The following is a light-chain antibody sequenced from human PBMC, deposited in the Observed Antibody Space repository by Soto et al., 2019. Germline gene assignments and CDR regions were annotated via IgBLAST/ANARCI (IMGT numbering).Light chain of an antibody. CDR1: QRITTY. Sequence: IHMTQSPSSLSASVGDRVTITCRASQRITTYLNWYQQKPGKAPKLLISTAATLEGGVPSRFSGSGSGTDFTLNITTHQPEDFATYFCQQSYSTPYTFGQGTKLEIK. V-gene: IGKV1-39*01. CDR2: TAA. J-gene: IGKJ2*01. CDR3: QQSYSTPYT.